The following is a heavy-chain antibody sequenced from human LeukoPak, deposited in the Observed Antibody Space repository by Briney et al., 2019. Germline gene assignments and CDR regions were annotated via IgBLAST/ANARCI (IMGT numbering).Heavy chain of an antibody. V-gene: IGHV3-30*02. CDR1: GFSFSSYG. J-gene: IGHJ4*02. Sequence: GGSLRLSCAGSGFSFSSYGMHWVRQAPGKGLEWMAFIRSDGSNKYYADSVKGRFTISRYNSKNTLYLQMNSLRAEDTAVNYCARILDSAWGELGYWGQGTLVTVSS. CDR2: IRSDGSNK. D-gene: IGHD6-19*01. CDR3: ARILDSAWGELGY.